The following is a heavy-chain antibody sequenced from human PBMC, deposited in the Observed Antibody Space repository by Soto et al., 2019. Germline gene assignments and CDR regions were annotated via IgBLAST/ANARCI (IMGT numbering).Heavy chain of an antibody. CDR2: IYYSENT. V-gene: IGHV4-39*01. D-gene: IGHD4-17*01. Sequence: SETLSLTCTVSGGSISSSSNHWGLIRQPPGKGLEWIGNIYYSENTYYNPSLKSRVTISVDTSKNQFSLRLTSVTAADTAVYYCATHPPYGPLDHWGQGTLVTVSS. J-gene: IGHJ4*02. CDR1: GGSISSSSNH. CDR3: ATHPPYGPLDH.